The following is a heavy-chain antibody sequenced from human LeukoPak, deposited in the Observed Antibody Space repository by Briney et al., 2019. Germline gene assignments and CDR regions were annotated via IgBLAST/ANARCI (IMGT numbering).Heavy chain of an antibody. D-gene: IGHD3-22*01. Sequence: PGGSLRLSCAASGFTFSSYAMHWVRQAPGKGLEWVAVISYDGCNKYYADSVKGRFTISRDNSKNTLYLQMNSLRAEDTAVYYCAREGPKYYYDSSGYYGYWGQGTLVTVSS. V-gene: IGHV3-30*04. J-gene: IGHJ4*02. CDR3: AREGPKYYYDSSGYYGY. CDR1: GFTFSSYA. CDR2: ISYDGCNK.